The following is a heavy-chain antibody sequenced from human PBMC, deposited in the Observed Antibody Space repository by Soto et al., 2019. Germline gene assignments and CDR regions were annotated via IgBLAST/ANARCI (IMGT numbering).Heavy chain of an antibody. CDR2: IRSKGYGGTT. CDR1: GFTFGDYA. J-gene: IGHJ1*01. D-gene: IGHD2-15*01. V-gene: IGHV3-49*03. CDR3: ARVGSASLMVVVIADH. Sequence: PGGSLRLSCTTSGFTFGDYAMSWFRQAPGKGLEWVGFIRSKGYGGTTQYAASVKGRFTISRDDSESIAYVQMDSLKTEDTALYYCARVGSASLMVVVIADHWGQGTQVTVSS.